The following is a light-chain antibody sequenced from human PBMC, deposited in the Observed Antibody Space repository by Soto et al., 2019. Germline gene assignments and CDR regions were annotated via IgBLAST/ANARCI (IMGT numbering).Light chain of an antibody. CDR1: QSVSSSY. Sequence: EIVLTQSPGTLSLSPGERATLSCRASQSVSSSYLAWYQHKPGQAPRLLIYGASSRATGIPDRFSGSGSGTDFTLTISRVEPEDFAVYYCQQYGSSPFTFGPGTKVDIK. CDR3: QQYGSSPFT. V-gene: IGKV3-20*01. J-gene: IGKJ3*01. CDR2: GAS.